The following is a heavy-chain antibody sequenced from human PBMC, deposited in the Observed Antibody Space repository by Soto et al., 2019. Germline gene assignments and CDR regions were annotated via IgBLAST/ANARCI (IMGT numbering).Heavy chain of an antibody. V-gene: IGHV3-30-3*01. CDR1: GFTFSSYP. Sequence: TGGSLRLSCEASGFTFSSYPMHWVRQAPGKGLEWVTVISYDGGNQYYADSVKGRFTISRDNSKDTLYPQIHSLRYDDTAVYLCARGPVTQPSFIDHWGQGTLVTVSS. CDR3: ARGPVTQPSFIDH. CDR2: ISYDGGNQ. D-gene: IGHD4-4*01. J-gene: IGHJ4*02.